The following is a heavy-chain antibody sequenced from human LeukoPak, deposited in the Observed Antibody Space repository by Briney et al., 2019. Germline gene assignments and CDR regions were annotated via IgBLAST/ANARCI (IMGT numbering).Heavy chain of an antibody. V-gene: IGHV1-46*03. CDR3: ARVVGAISRLDY. CDR1: GYTFTSYY. CDR2: INPSGGST. Sequence: ASVKVSCKASGYTFTSYYMHWVRQAPGQGLEWMGIINPSGGSTIYAQKFQGRVTMTRDTSTSTVYMELNSLRSEDTAVYYCARVVGAISRLDYWGQGTLVTVSS. J-gene: IGHJ4*02. D-gene: IGHD1-26*01.